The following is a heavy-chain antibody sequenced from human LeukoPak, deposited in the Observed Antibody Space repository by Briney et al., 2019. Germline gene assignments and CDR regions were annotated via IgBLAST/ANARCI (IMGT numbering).Heavy chain of an antibody. CDR1: GFTFSSYA. Sequence: PGGSLRLSCAASGFTFSSYAMSWVRQAPGKGLEWVSAISGSGGSTYYADSVKGRFTISRDNAKNSLYLQMNSLRAEDTAVYYCARGGSFFDYWGQGTLVTVSS. V-gene: IGHV3-23*01. CDR2: ISGSGGST. CDR3: ARGGSFFDY. J-gene: IGHJ4*02.